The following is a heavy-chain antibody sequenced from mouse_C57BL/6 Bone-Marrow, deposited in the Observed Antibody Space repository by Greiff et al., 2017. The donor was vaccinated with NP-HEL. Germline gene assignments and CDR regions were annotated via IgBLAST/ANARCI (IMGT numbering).Heavy chain of an antibody. CDR3: ARRHYGSSLYAMDY. CDR1: GFTFSDYG. J-gene: IGHJ4*01. CDR2: ISSGSSTI. Sequence: EVKLQESGGGLVKPGGSLKLSCAASGFTFSDYGMHWVRQAPEKGLEWVAYISSGSSTIYYADTVKGRFTISRDNAKNTLFLQMTSLRSEDTAMYYCARRHYGSSLYAMDYWGQGTSVTVSS. V-gene: IGHV5-17*01. D-gene: IGHD1-1*01.